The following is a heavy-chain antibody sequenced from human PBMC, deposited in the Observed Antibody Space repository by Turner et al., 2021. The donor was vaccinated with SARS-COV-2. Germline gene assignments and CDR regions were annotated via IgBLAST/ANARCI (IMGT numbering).Heavy chain of an antibody. CDR3: ASSFSVRGVKGDFDY. Sequence: QVQLVQSGAEDKKPGAAVKVSCKVSGYTLIELSMHWVRQAPGKGLEWMGGFDPEDAETICAQKFQGRVTMTEDTSTDTAYMELSSLRSEGTAVYYCASSFSVRGVKGDFDYWGQGTLVTVSS. CDR1: GYTLIELS. D-gene: IGHD3-10*01. V-gene: IGHV1-24*01. J-gene: IGHJ4*02. CDR2: FDPEDAET.